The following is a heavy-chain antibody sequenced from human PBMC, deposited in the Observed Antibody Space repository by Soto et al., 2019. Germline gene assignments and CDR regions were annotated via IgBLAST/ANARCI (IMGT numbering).Heavy chain of an antibody. J-gene: IGHJ5*02. V-gene: IGHV4-34*01. Sequence: PSETLSLTCAVYGGSFSGYYWSWIRQPPGKGLEWIGEINHSGSTNYNPSLKSRVTISVDTSKNQFSLKLSSVTAADTAVYYCARGRIAALLNWFDPWGQGTLVTVSS. CDR3: ARGRIAALLNWFDP. CDR2: INHSGST. CDR1: GGSFSGYY. D-gene: IGHD6-6*01.